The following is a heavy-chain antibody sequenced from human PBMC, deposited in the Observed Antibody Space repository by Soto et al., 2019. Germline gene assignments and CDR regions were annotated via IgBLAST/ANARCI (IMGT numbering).Heavy chain of an antibody. CDR2: ISGSGGST. Sequence: VGSLILSCASSGFTFSSYAMSWVRPAPGKGLEWVSAISGSGGSTYYADSVKGRFTISRDNSKNTLYLQMNSLRAEDTAVYYCAKDQRHSSSWYYPYYFDYWGQGTLVTVSS. D-gene: IGHD6-13*01. CDR3: AKDQRHSSSWYYPYYFDY. V-gene: IGHV3-23*01. J-gene: IGHJ4*02. CDR1: GFTFSSYA.